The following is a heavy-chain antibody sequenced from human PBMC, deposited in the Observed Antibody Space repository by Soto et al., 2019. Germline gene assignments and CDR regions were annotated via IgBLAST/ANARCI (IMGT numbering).Heavy chain of an antibody. CDR1: GFSFSSYW. V-gene: IGHV3-74*01. CDR2: INSDGSSI. Sequence: EVQLVESGGALVQPGGSLRLSCAASGFSFSSYWMHWVRQGPGKGPVWVSRINSDGSSINYADSVKGRFTISRANAKNTLDLHMYSPRVEDTAVYYSSRDECQALMIRWFDLWGRGTLVTVPS. CDR3: SRDECQALMIRWFDL. D-gene: IGHD3-16*01. J-gene: IGHJ3*01.